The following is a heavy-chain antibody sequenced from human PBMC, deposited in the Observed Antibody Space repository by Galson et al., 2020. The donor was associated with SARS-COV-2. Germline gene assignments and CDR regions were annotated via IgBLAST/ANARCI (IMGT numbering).Heavy chain of an antibody. CDR2: ITGSGGNT. Sequence: GGSLRLSCAASGFTFSTYAMTWVRQAPRQGLEGISGITGSGGNTHYADSVKGRFTISRDNSRNTLYLQMNSLQVEDTAIYYCAKDRLGRSGWFDAFDIWGQGTMVVVSS. J-gene: IGHJ3*02. D-gene: IGHD6-19*01. CDR1: GFTFSTYA. V-gene: IGHV3-23*01. CDR3: AKDRLGRSGWFDAFDI.